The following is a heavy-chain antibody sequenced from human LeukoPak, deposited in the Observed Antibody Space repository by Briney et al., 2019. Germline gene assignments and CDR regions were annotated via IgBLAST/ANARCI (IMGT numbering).Heavy chain of an antibody. J-gene: IGHJ4*02. V-gene: IGHV3-30*04. D-gene: IGHD3-3*01. CDR1: GFTFSSFA. CDR2: ISYDGRNK. Sequence: PGGSLRLSCAASGFTFSSFAMHWVRQAPGKGLEWVAVISYDGRNKYYADSVRGRFTISRDNSKNTLYLQMNSLRAEDTAIYYCAKVMAYYDFWSGSDYWGQGTLVTVSS. CDR3: AKVMAYYDFWSGSDY.